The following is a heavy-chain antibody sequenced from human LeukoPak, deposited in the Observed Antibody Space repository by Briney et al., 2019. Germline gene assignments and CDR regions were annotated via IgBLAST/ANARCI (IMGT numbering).Heavy chain of an antibody. CDR3: ARGKSRGSHIDY. CDR1: GYSVCSVYY. V-gene: IGHV4-38-2*02. J-gene: IGHJ4*02. D-gene: IGHD1-26*01. Sequence: SVTLSLTSTVSGYSVCSVYYWGWIRQPPRKGLEWIGRFYDSGNTYYNPSLKSRVTISVETSKTQCSLKGRAVTAANTAVYFCARGKSRGSHIDYWGQGTLVTVSS. CDR2: FYDSGNT.